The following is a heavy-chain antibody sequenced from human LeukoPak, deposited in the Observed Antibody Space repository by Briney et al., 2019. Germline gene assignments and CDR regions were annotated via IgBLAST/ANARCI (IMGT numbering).Heavy chain of an antibody. CDR1: GFTFSSYS. J-gene: IGHJ5*02. CDR2: IRYDGSNK. CDR3: AKVHSRSYDCVWGSLKA. V-gene: IGHV3-30*02. Sequence: PGGSLRLSCAASGFTFSSYSMNWVRQAPGKGLEWVAFIRYDGSNKYYADSVKGRFTISRDNSKNTLYLQMNSLRAEDTAVYYCAKVHSRSYDCVWGSLKAWGQGTLVTVSS. D-gene: IGHD3-16*01.